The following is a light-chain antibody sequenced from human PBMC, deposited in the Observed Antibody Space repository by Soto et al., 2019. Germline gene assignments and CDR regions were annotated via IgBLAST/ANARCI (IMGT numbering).Light chain of an antibody. CDR3: QQYGSSIT. Sequence: EIVMTQSPATLSVSPGERATLSCRASQSVGSDLAWYQQKPGQAPRLLIYGASSRATGIPDRFSGSGSGTDFTLTINRLEPEDFAVYYCQQYGSSITFGQGTRLEI. J-gene: IGKJ5*01. CDR2: GAS. CDR1: QSVGSD. V-gene: IGKV3-20*01.